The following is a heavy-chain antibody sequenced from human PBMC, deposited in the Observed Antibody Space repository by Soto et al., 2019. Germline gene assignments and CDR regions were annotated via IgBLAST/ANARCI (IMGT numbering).Heavy chain of an antibody. CDR3: VTWSYCSSTICYDVNGFGS. V-gene: IGHV5-51*07. Sequence: LKISCERPVGRVSGYWSSPAHQMPEKRLEWMGIIYPGDSHTRYSPSFQGQVTISADKSISTAYLQWSSLKASDTGIYYCVTWSYCSSTICYDVNGFGSWGQGTLVTVSS. CDR2: IYPGDSHT. CDR1: VGRVSGYW. J-gene: IGHJ5*01. D-gene: IGHD2-2*01.